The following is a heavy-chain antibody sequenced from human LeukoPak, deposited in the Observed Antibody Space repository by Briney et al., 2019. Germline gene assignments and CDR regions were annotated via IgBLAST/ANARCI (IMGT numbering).Heavy chain of an antibody. J-gene: IGHJ4*02. CDR2: IYYTGST. V-gene: IGHV4-61*01. CDR1: GGSVISGSHY. CDR3: ARATPYSSGWTGYYFDY. D-gene: IGHD6-25*01. Sequence: SETLSLTCTVSGGSVISGSHYWGWIRQPPGKGLGWIGYIYYTGSTNYNPSLKSRVTISVDTSKDQFSLKLSSVTAADTAVYYCARATPYSSGWTGYYFDYWGQGTLVTVSS.